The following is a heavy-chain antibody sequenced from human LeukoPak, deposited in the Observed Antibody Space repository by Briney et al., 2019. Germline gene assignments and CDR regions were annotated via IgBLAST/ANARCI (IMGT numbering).Heavy chain of an antibody. CDR2: ISYDGSNK. D-gene: IGHD2-8*01. CDR1: GFTFSSYA. CDR3: ARDIGYGTNFDY. V-gene: IGHV3-30-3*01. Sequence: PGGSLRLSCAASGFTFSSYAMHWVRQAPGKGLEWVAVISYDGSNKYYADSVKGRFTISRDNSKNTLYLQMNSLRAEDTAVYYCARDIGYGTNFDYWGQGTLVTVSS. J-gene: IGHJ4*02.